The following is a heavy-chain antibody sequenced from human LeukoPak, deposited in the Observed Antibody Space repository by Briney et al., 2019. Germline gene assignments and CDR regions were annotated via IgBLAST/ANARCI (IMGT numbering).Heavy chain of an antibody. V-gene: IGHV1-8*01. CDR3: ARGATTVFTIFGVVTQHNWFDP. CDR2: MNPNSGNT. CDR1: GYTFTSYD. J-gene: IGHJ5*02. Sequence: ASVKVSCKASGYTFTSYDINWVRQATGQGLEWMGWMNPNSGNTGYAQKFQGRVTVTRNTSISTAYMELSSLRSEDTAVYYCARGATTVFTIFGVVTQHNWFDPWGQGTLVTVSS. D-gene: IGHD3-3*01.